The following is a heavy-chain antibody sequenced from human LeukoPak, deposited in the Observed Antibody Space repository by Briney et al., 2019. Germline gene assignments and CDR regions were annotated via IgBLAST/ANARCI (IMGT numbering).Heavy chain of an antibody. CDR1: GFTFSDYY. J-gene: IGHJ5*02. CDR2: INIAGSNT. Sequence: PGGSLRLSSVASGFTFSDYYMSWIRQAPGKGLEWLSYINIAGSNTHYADSVMGRFTVSRDNAKKSLYLQMNNLRAEDTAVYYCATDGAGFDTWGQGVLVTASS. CDR3: ATDGAGFDT. V-gene: IGHV3-11*01.